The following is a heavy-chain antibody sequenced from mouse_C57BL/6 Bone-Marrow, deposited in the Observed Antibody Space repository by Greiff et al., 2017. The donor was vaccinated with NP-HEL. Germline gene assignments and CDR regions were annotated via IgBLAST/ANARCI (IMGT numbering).Heavy chain of an antibody. Sequence: QVQLQQSGAELARPGASVKLSCKASGYTFTSYGIRWVKQRPGQGLEWIGEIYPRSGNTYYNEKFKGKATLTADKSSSKAYMELRSLTSEDSAVYFCARRMVTTYYYAMDYWGQGTSVTVSS. J-gene: IGHJ4*01. CDR3: ARRMVTTYYYAMDY. D-gene: IGHD2-3*01. CDR2: IYPRSGNT. CDR1: GYTFTSYG. V-gene: IGHV1-81*01.